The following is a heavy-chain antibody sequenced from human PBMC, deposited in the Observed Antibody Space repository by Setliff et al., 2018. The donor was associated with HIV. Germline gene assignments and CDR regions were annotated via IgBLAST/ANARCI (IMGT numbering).Heavy chain of an antibody. Sequence: SVKVSCKASGGTFSSYAISWVRQAPGQGLEWMGGIIPIFGTANYAQKFQGRVTITADESTSTAYKELSSPRSEDTAVYYCARVSGYSYGWAIDYWGQGTLVTVSS. CDR1: GGTFSSYA. D-gene: IGHD5-18*01. J-gene: IGHJ4*02. CDR3: ARVSGYSYGWAIDY. V-gene: IGHV1-69*13. CDR2: IIPIFGTA.